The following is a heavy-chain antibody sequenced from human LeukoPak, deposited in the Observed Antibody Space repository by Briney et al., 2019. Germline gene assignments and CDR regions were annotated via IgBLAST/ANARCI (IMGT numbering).Heavy chain of an antibody. CDR3: ARGGDYDILTGPFGNWFDP. CDR2: IYYSGST. D-gene: IGHD3-9*01. Sequence: SETLSLTCTVSGGSISSYYWSWIRQPPGKGLEWIGYIYYSGSTNYNPSLKSRVTISADTSKNQFSLKLSSVTAADTAVYYCARGGDYDILTGPFGNWFDPWGQGTLVTVSS. J-gene: IGHJ5*02. V-gene: IGHV4-59*01. CDR1: GGSISSYY.